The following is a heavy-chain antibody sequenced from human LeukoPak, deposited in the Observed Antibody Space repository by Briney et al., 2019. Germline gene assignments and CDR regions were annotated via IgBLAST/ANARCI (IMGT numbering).Heavy chain of an antibody. CDR3: ARVIYGSGSLDY. Sequence: SGGSLRLSCAASGFTFSSYAMHWVRQAPGKGLEYVSAISGNGGSTYYANSVKGRFTISRDNSKNTLYLQMGSLRAEDMAVYYCARVIYGSGSLDYWGQGTLVTVSS. CDR2: ISGNGGST. J-gene: IGHJ4*02. V-gene: IGHV3-64*01. D-gene: IGHD3-10*01. CDR1: GFTFSSYA.